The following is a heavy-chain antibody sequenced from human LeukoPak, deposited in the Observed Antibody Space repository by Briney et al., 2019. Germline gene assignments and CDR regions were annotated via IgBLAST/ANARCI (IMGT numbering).Heavy chain of an antibody. J-gene: IGHJ4*02. V-gene: IGHV3-64D*06. CDR2: ISSNGGST. Sequence: GGSLRLSCSASGFTFSSYAMHWVRQPPGKGREYVSAISSNGGSTYYADSVKGRFTISRDNSKNTLYLQMSSLRAEDTAVYYCVKDGNNWNFLFDYWGQGTLVTVSS. CDR3: VKDGNNWNFLFDY. CDR1: GFTFSSYA. D-gene: IGHD1-1*01.